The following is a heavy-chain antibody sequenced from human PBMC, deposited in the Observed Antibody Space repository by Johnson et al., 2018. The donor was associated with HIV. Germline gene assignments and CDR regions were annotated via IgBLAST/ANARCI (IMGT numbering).Heavy chain of an antibody. Sequence: VQLVESGGGVVQPGGSMRLSCAASGFTVSSNYMSWVRQAPGKGLEWVSGINWNGGRTGYADSVRGRFTISRDNAENSVYLQMNSLRPEDTAFYFCARDFPDYGGNSGAFDIWGQGTMVTVSS. D-gene: IGHD4-23*01. V-gene: IGHV3-20*04. J-gene: IGHJ3*02. CDR2: INWNGGRT. CDR1: GFTVSSNY. CDR3: ARDFPDYGGNSGAFDI.